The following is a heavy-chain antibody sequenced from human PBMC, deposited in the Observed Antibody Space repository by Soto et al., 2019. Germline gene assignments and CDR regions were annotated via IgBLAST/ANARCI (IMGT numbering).Heavy chain of an antibody. J-gene: IGHJ4*02. D-gene: IGHD1-26*01. Sequence: SETLSLTCTVSGCSISSYYWSWIRQPPGKGLEWIGYIYYSGSTNYTPSLKSRVSISVDTSKNQFSLKLNSVTAADTAVYYCARASILGASDYWGQGTLVTVSS. V-gene: IGHV4-59*01. CDR1: GCSISSYY. CDR3: ARASILGASDY. CDR2: IYYSGST.